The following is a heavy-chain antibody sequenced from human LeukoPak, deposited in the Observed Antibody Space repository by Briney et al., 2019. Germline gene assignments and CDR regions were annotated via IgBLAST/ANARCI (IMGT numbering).Heavy chain of an antibody. D-gene: IGHD2-15*01. CDR1: GGSISSESSY. CDR2: IYYSGST. J-gene: IGHJ2*01. CDR3: ARHPSYYKLGGLDF. V-gene: IGHV4-39*01. Sequence: SETLSLTCTVSGGSISSESSYWDWIRQPPGEGLEWIGSIYYSGSTYYNPSLKSRVTICVDTSKNQFTLKLSSVTAADTAVYYCARHPSYYKLGGLDFWGRGTLVTVSS.